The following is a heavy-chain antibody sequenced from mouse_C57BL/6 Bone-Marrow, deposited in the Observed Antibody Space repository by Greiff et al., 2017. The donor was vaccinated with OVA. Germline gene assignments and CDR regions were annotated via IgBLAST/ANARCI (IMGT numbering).Heavy chain of an antibody. Sequence: QVQLQQPGAELVMPGASVKLSCKASGYTFTSYWMHWVKQRPGQGLEWIGVIDPSDSYTNYNQKFKGKSTLTVDKSSSTAYMQLSSLTSEDSAVYYCTRFDVWGTGTTVTVSS. V-gene: IGHV1-69*01. CDR2: IDPSDSYT. CDR3: TRFDV. CDR1: GYTFTSYW. J-gene: IGHJ1*03.